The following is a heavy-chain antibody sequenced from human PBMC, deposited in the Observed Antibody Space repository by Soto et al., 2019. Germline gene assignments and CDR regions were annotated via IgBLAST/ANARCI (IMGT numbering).Heavy chain of an antibody. V-gene: IGHV4-30-4*01. CDR2: IYYSGST. CDR3: ARGGREGIVVVPAASYFDY. D-gene: IGHD2-2*01. CDR1: GGSISSGDYY. J-gene: IGHJ4*02. Sequence: SETLSLTCTVSGGSISSGDYYWSWIRQPPGKGLVWIGYIYYSGSTYYNPSLKSRVTISVDTSKNQFSQKLSSVTAADTAVYYCARGGREGIVVVPAASYFDYWGQGTLVTVSS.